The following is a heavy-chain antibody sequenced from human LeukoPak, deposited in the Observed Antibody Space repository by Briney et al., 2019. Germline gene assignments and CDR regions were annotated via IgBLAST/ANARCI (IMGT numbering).Heavy chain of an antibody. CDR3: ARAFEGIGVVVPAQSSLFYMDV. V-gene: IGHV3-7*01. CDR2: IKQDGSEK. D-gene: IGHD2-2*01. J-gene: IGHJ6*03. Sequence: QTGGSLRLSCEASGFTFNNYAMHWVRQAPGKGLEWVANIKQDGSEKYYVDSVKGRFTISRDNAKNSLYLQMNSLRAEDTAVYYCARAFEGIGVVVPAQSSLFYMDVWGKGTTVTISS. CDR1: GFTFNNYA.